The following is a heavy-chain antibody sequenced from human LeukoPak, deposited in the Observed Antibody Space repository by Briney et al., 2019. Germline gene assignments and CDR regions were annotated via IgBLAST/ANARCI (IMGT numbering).Heavy chain of an antibody. Sequence: PGGSLRLSCAASGITFSSYAMSWVRQAPGKGLEWVSAIGRGGASTYYADSVKGRFTISRDNSKNTLYLQMNSLRAEDTAVYYCASSLYDILTEWGQGTLVTVSS. J-gene: IGHJ4*02. CDR3: ASSLYDILTE. D-gene: IGHD3-9*01. CDR2: IGRGGAST. V-gene: IGHV3-23*01. CDR1: GITFSSYA.